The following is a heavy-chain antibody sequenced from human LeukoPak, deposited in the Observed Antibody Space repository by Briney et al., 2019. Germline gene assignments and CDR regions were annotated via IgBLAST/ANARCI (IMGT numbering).Heavy chain of an antibody. CDR2: IIPIFGTA. V-gene: IGHV1-69*13. J-gene: IGHJ3*02. CDR3: ARGGVYYYDSSGLNDAFDI. D-gene: IGHD3-22*01. Sequence: ASVNVSCKASGGTFSSYAISWVRQAPGQGLEWMGGIIPIFGTANYAQKFQGRVTITADESTSTAYMELSSLRSEDTAVYYCARGGVYYYDSSGLNDAFDIWGQGTMVTVSS. CDR1: GGTFSSYA.